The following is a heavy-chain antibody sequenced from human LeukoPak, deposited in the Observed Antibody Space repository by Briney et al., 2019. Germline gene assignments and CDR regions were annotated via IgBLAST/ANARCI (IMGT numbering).Heavy chain of an antibody. CDR1: GFTFSRNW. CDR2: IKEDGGET. CDR3: ARIGVYGDSFDI. V-gene: IGHV3-7*05. D-gene: IGHD2-8*01. J-gene: IGHJ3*02. Sequence: GGSLRRSRAASGFTFSRNWVSWLRQAPGKGLEWVANIKEDGGETHYVGSVMGRFTISRDNAKSSLYLQMNNLRAEDTALYYCARIGVYGDSFDIWGQGTRVTVSS.